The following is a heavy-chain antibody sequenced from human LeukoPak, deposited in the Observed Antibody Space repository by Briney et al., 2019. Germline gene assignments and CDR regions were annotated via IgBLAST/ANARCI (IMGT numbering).Heavy chain of an antibody. J-gene: IGHJ4*02. CDR2: ISYDGSNK. CDR3: AKELERVDY. D-gene: IGHD1-1*01. CDR1: GFTFSSYA. Sequence: PGRSLRLSCAASGFTFSSYAMHWVRQAPGKGLEWVAVISYDGSNKYYADSVKGRFTISRDNSKNTLYLQMNSLRAEGTAVYYCAKELERVDYWGQGTLVTVSS. V-gene: IGHV3-30-3*01.